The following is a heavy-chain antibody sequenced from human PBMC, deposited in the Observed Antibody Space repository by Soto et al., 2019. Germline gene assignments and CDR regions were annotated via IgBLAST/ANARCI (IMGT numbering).Heavy chain of an antibody. CDR2: IYLSDSDT. J-gene: IGHJ4*02. Sequence: PGESLKISGRGSGYNFAGYWIAWVRQMPGKGLELMGIIYLSDSDTRYRPSFQGQVTISADKSISSAYLQWSSLRASDTAMYYCARGGVSTRTFDYWGQGTPVTVSS. CDR1: GYNFAGYW. CDR3: ARGGVSTRTFDY. D-gene: IGHD3-3*01. V-gene: IGHV5-51*01.